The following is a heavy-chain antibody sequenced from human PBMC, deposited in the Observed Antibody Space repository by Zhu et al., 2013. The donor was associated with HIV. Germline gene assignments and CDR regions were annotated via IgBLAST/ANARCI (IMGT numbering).Heavy chain of an antibody. CDR3: ARGRSIQLMVNYPIDY. CDR1: GYTFTSYG. Sequence: QVQLVQSGAEVKKPGASVKVSCKASGYTFTSYGISWVRQAPGQGLEWMGWISAYNGNTNYAQKLQGRVTMTTDTSTSTAYMELRSLXSDDTAVYYCARGRSIQLMVNYPIDYVGPGNPGPPSP. V-gene: IGHV1-18*01. D-gene: IGHD5-18*01. CDR2: ISAYNGNT. J-gene: IGHJ4*02.